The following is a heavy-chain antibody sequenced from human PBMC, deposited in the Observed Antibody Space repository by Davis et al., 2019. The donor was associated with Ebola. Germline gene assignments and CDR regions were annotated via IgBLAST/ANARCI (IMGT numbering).Heavy chain of an antibody. D-gene: IGHD5-24*01. V-gene: IGHV5-10-1*04. J-gene: IGHJ4*02. CDR1: GYSFTSYW. CDR2: IDPSDSYT. CDR3: ARLVHSVEMAAISGFDY. Sequence: GESLKISCKGSGYSFTSYWISWVRQTPGKGLEWMGRIDPSDSYTNYSPSFQGQVTISADKSITTAYLQWSSLKASDTAMYYCARLVHSVEMAAISGFDYWGQGTLVTVSS.